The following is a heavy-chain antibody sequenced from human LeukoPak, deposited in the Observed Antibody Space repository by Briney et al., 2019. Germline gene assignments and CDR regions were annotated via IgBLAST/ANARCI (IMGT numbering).Heavy chain of an antibody. Sequence: PGGSLRLSCAASGFTFSSYAMSWVRQAPGKGLEWVSAISGSGGSTYYADSVKGRFTISRDNSKNTLYLQMNSLRAEDTAVYYCAKGPSRYYDSSDYFWFDYWGQGTLVTVSS. CDR3: AKGPSRYYDSSDYFWFDY. CDR2: ISGSGGST. D-gene: IGHD3-22*01. CDR1: GFTFSSYA. J-gene: IGHJ4*02. V-gene: IGHV3-23*01.